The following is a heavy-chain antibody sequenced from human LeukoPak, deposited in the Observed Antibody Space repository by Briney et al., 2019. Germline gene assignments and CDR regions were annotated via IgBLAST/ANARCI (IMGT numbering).Heavy chain of an antibody. CDR3: AKDRGGIAARLPDY. Sequence: GGSLRLSCAASGFTFSSYAMSWVRQAPGKGLEWVSAISGSGGSTYYADSVKRRFTISRDNSKNTLYLQMNSLRAEDTAVYYCAKDRGGIAARLPDYWGQGTLVTVSS. CDR2: ISGSGGST. CDR1: GFTFSSYA. V-gene: IGHV3-23*01. J-gene: IGHJ4*02. D-gene: IGHD6-6*01.